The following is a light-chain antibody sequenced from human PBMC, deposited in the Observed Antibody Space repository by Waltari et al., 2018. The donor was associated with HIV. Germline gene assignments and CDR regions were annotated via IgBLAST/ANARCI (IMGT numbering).Light chain of an antibody. V-gene: IGLV1-40*01. CDR1: SSNIGAGYS. CDR3: QSHDSSHSSI. CDR2: PNN. Sequence: QSVLTQPPSVSAAPGQRITISCTGNSSNIGAGYSVHWYHQLPGSAPKLLIYPNNNRPAGVPARFSGSKSGSSASLAITGLRAEDEGDYYCQSHDSSHSSIFGGGTKLTVL. J-gene: IGLJ2*01.